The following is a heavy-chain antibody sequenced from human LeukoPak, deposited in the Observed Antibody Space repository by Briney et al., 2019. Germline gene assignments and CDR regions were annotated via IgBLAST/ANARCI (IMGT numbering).Heavy chain of an antibody. V-gene: IGHV3-23*01. CDR1: GFTFSSYA. CDR3: AKEPVNYYGSGSYYNR. D-gene: IGHD3-10*01. CDR2: ISGSGGST. J-gene: IGHJ5*02. Sequence: GGSLRLSCAASGFTFSSYAMSWVRQAPGKGLEWVSGISGSGGSTYYADSVKGRFTISRDNSKNTLYLQMNSLRAEDTAVYYCAKEPVNYYGSGSYYNRWGQGTLVTVSS.